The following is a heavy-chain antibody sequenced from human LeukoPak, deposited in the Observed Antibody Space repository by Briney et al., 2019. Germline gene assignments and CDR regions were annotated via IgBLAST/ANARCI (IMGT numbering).Heavy chain of an antibody. D-gene: IGHD4-11*01. V-gene: IGHV3-11*04. CDR3: ARATVMETWDAFDI. J-gene: IGHJ3*02. Sequence: PGGSLRLSCAASGFTFSDYYMSWIRQAPGKGLEWISYISSRGSTIHYADSVKGRFTISRDNAKNSLYLQMNSLRAEDTAVYYCARATVMETWDAFDIWGQGTLVTVSS. CDR2: ISSRGSTI. CDR1: GFTFSDYY.